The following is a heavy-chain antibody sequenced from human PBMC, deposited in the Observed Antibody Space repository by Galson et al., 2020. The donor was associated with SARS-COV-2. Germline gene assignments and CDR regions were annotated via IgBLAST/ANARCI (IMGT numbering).Heavy chain of an antibody. D-gene: IGHD5-12*01. CDR3: AGGARYWFGGSGYPGEFDM. Sequence: SETLSLTCTVSGIPTSSPVYYWGWIRQPLGKGLEWIGTVYYSGSTYDNPSLKSRVTMSIDTSENQFSLRLTSVTAADTAVYYCAGGARYWFGGSGYPGEFDMWGQGTMVTVSS. V-gene: IGHV4-39*07. CDR2: VYYSGST. CDR1: GIPTSSPVYY. J-gene: IGHJ3*02.